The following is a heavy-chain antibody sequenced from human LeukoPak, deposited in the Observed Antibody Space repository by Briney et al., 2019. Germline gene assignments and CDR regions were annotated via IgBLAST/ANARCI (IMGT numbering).Heavy chain of an antibody. CDR2: ISYDGSNK. D-gene: IGHD1-26*01. J-gene: IGHJ4*02. CDR3: ARDGGDIVGALFDY. CDR1: GFTFSSYA. Sequence: PGRSLRLSCAASGFTFSSYAMHWVRQAPGKGLEWVAVISYDGSNKYYADSVKGRFTISRDNSKNTLYLQMNSLRAEDTAVYYCARDGGDIVGALFDYWGQGTLVTVSS. V-gene: IGHV3-30-3*01.